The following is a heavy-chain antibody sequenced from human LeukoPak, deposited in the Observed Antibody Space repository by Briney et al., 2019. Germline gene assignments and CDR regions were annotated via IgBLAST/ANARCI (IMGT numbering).Heavy chain of an antibody. Sequence: GGSLRLSCAASGFSFDDYGMSWVRQAPRKGLQCVSCISGKGRFTISRDKAKNSLYLQMYSLRAEDTALYYCARDALVAARLGWFDPWGQGTLVTVSS. J-gene: IGHJ5*02. CDR2: I. D-gene: IGHD6-6*01. CDR3: ARDALVAARLGWFDP. CDR1: GFSFDDYG. V-gene: IGHV3-20*04.